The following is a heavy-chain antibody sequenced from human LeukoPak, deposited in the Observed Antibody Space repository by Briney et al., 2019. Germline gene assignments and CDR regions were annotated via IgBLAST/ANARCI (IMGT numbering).Heavy chain of an antibody. CDR2: IYPADSDT. J-gene: IGHJ2*01. Sequence: HGKSLKISCKGFGYSFTTYWIAWVRQVPGKGLEWMGIIYPADSDTRYNPSFEGQVTISVDKTVSTAYLHWSSLKASDTAMYYCAKVRDSSDFLYYWYFDLWGRGSLVTVSS. CDR1: GYSFTTYW. CDR3: AKVRDSSDFLYYWYFDL. D-gene: IGHD4-17*01. V-gene: IGHV5-51*01.